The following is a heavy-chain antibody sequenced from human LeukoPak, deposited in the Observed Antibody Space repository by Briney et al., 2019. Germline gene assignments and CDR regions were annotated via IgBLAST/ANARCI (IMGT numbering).Heavy chain of an antibody. V-gene: IGHV3-23*01. Sequence: KPGGSLRLSCAASGFTFSSYAMSWVRQAPGKGLEWVSAISGSGGSTYYADSVKGRFTISRDNSKNTLYLQMNSLRAEDTAVYYCANTYDFWSGPRYMDVWGKGTTVTVSS. J-gene: IGHJ6*03. CDR3: ANTYDFWSGPRYMDV. D-gene: IGHD3-3*01. CDR2: ISGSGGST. CDR1: GFTFSSYA.